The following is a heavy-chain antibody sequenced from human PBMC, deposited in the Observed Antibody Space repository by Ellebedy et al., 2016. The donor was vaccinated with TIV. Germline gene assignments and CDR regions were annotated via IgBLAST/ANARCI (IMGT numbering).Heavy chain of an antibody. V-gene: IGHV5-51*01. Sequence: GESLKISXKGSGYRFTDYWIDWMRQTPGKGLEWMGIVYPGDSDTRYSPSFQGHVTFSVDKSIRTAYLQWSSLKASDTAMYYCASQYCTGGTCYSFDNWGQGTLVTVSS. D-gene: IGHD2-15*01. CDR1: GYRFTDYW. CDR2: VYPGDSDT. CDR3: ASQYCTGGTCYSFDN. J-gene: IGHJ4*02.